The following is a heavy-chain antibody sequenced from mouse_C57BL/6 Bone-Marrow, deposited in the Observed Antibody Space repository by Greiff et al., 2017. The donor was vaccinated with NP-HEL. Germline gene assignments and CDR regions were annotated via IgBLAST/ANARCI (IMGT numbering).Heavy chain of an antibody. CDR1: GYTFTSYW. D-gene: IGHD2-5*01. J-gene: IGHJ2*01. CDR3: ARYTSNPYYFDY. Sequence: QVQLQQPGAELVKPGASVKLSCKASGYTFTSYWMHWVKQRPGQGLEWIGMIHPNSGSTNYNEKFKSKATLTVDKSSSTAYMQLSSLTSEDSAVYYCARYTSNPYYFDYWGQGTTLTVSS. CDR2: IHPNSGST. V-gene: IGHV1-64*01.